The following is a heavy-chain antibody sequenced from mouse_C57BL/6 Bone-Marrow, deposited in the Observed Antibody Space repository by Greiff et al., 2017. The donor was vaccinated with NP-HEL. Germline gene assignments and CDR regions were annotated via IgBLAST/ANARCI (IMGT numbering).Heavy chain of an antibody. J-gene: IGHJ4*01. CDR2: IDPEDGET. CDR1: GFNIKDYY. D-gene: IGHD2-3*01. Sequence: EVQLQQSGAELVKPGASVKLSCTASGFNIKDYYMHWVKQRTEQGLEWIGRIDPEDGETNYAPKFQGKATITADTSSNTAYLQLSSLTSEDTAVYYWALGEDGYYVDYAMDYWGQGTSVTVSS. CDR3: ALGEDGYYVDYAMDY. V-gene: IGHV14-2*01.